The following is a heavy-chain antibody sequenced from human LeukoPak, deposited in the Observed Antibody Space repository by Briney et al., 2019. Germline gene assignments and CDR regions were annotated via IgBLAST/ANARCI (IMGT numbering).Heavy chain of an antibody. CDR3: ARDRRTTPYNWFDP. CDR1: GGTFSSYA. Sequence: SVKVSCKASGGTFSSYAVSWVRQAPGQGLEWMGGIIPIFGTANYAQKFQGRVTITADESTSTAYMELSSLRSEDTAVYYCARDRRTTPYNWFDPWGQGTLVTVSS. J-gene: IGHJ5*02. V-gene: IGHV1-69*13. CDR2: IIPIFGTA. D-gene: IGHD2-15*01.